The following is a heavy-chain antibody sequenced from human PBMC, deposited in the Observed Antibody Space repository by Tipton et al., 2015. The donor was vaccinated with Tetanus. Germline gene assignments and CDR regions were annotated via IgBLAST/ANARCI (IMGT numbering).Heavy chain of an antibody. D-gene: IGHD7-27*01. Sequence: VQLVQSGAEVKKPGESLKISCQGSXYNFNLYWIAWVRXXXXXXXXWMGIIYPGDSDTTYSPSFQGQVTISADRSISTAYLQWSSLKASDTAVFFCARRLGPYTGDQIWHFDLWGRGTLVTVSS. CDR2: IYPGDSDT. J-gene: IGHJ2*01. CDR3: ARRLGPYTGDQIWHFDL. V-gene: IGHV5-51*01. CDR1: XYNFNLYW.